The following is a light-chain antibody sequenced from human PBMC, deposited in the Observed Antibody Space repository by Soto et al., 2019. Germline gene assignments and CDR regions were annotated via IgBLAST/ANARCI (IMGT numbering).Light chain of an antibody. J-gene: IGKJ4*01. V-gene: IGKV1-33*01. Sequence: DIQMTQSPSSLSASVGDRVTITCQASQDISNYLNWYQQKPGKAPKLLIYDASNLETGVPSRFSGSESVTDFTFTISSLQPEDIETYYCHPYDNLPPTFGGGTKVEIK. CDR3: HPYDNLPPT. CDR1: QDISNY. CDR2: DAS.